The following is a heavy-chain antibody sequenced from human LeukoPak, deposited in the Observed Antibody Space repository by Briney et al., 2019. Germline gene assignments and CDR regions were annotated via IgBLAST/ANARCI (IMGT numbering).Heavy chain of an antibody. CDR3: AGADVFYYGMDV. D-gene: IGHD3-16*01. J-gene: IGHJ6*02. Sequence: GGSLRLSCAASGFTFSSYGMHWVRQAPGKGLEWVAVIWYDGSNKYYAGSVKGRFTISRDNSKNTLYLQMNSLRAEDTAVYYCAGADVFYYGMDVWGQGTTVTVSS. V-gene: IGHV3-33*01. CDR2: IWYDGSNK. CDR1: GFTFSSYG.